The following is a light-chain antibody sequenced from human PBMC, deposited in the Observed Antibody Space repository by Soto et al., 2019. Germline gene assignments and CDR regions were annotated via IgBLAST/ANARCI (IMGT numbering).Light chain of an antibody. CDR2: AAS. CDR3: QQYNNWPPIT. CDR1: QSVSGN. Sequence: EIVMTQSPATLSVSPGERATLSCRAGQSVSGNLAWYQQKHGQAPRLLIYAASTRATRIPARFSGSGSRTEFTLTISSLQSADFAVYYCQQYNNWPPITFGPGTKVDIK. V-gene: IGKV3-15*01. J-gene: IGKJ3*01.